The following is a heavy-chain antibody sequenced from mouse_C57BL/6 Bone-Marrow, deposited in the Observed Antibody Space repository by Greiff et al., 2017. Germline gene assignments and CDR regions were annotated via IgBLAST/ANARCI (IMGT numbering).Heavy chain of an antibody. J-gene: IGHJ4*01. CDR3: ARRIYYGNYVMDY. Sequence: VQLKQSGPELVKPGASVKIPCKASGYTFTDYNMDWVKQSHGKSLEWIGDINPNNGGTIYNQKFKGKATLTVDKSSSTAYMELRSLTSDDTAVYYCARRIYYGNYVMDYWGQGTSVTVSS. V-gene: IGHV1-18*01. CDR1: GYTFTDYN. CDR2: INPNNGGT. D-gene: IGHD2-1*01.